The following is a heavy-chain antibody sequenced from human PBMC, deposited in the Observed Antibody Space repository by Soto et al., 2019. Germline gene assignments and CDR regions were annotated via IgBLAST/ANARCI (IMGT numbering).Heavy chain of an antibody. CDR3: ARDLGIAAAAPYAFDI. J-gene: IGHJ3*02. CDR2: IYYSGST. D-gene: IGHD6-13*01. CDR1: GGSISSGGYY. V-gene: IGHV4-31*03. Sequence: SETLSLTCTVSGGSISSGGYYWSWIRQHPGKGLEWIGYIYYSGSTYYNPSLKSRVTISVDTSKNQFSLKLSSVTAADTAVYYCARDLGIAAAAPYAFDIWGQGTMVTVSS.